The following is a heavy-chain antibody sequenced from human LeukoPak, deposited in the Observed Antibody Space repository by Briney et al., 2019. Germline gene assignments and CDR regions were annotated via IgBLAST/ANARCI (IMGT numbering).Heavy chain of an antibody. CDR2: IYYSGST. Sequence: SETLSLTCTVSGGSISSYYWSWIRQPPGKGLEWIGYIYYSGSTNYNPSLKSRVTISVDTSKNQFSLKLSSVTAADTAVYYCARGCSGGSCSHPLAFDIWGQGTMVTVSS. J-gene: IGHJ3*02. CDR1: GGSISSYY. V-gene: IGHV4-59*01. CDR3: ARGCSGGSCSHPLAFDI. D-gene: IGHD2-15*01.